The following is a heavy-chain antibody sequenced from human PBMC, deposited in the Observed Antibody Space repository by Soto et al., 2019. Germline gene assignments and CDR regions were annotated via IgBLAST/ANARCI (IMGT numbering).Heavy chain of an antibody. J-gene: IGHJ5*02. D-gene: IGHD1-20*01. CDR3: ARGAEDNWTPSWFDP. CDR1: GGTFSSYA. Sequence: QVQLVHSGAAVKKPGSAVKVACKASGGTFSSYAISWVRQAPGQGLEGMGGIIPIFGTANYAQKFQGRVTITADESTSTAYMERSILRSEDTAVYSCARGAEDNWTPSWFDPWGKGTLVTVSS. V-gene: IGHV1-69*01. CDR2: IIPIFGTA.